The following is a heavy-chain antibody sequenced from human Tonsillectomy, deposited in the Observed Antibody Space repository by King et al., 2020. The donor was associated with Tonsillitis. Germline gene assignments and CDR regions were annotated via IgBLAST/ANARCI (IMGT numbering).Heavy chain of an antibody. V-gene: IGHV3-30*18. D-gene: IGHD3-22*01. CDR1: GFTFSYYG. CDR2: ISYDGSNK. J-gene: IGHJ4*02. Sequence: QLVQSGGGVVQPGRSLRLSCAASGFTFSYYGLHWVRQAPGKGLEWVAVISYDGSNKYYADSVKGRFTVSRDNSKNTLYLQMNSLRAEDTAVYYCAKDLYDSSGYYFDYGGQGTLVTVSS. CDR3: AKDLYDSSGYYFDY.